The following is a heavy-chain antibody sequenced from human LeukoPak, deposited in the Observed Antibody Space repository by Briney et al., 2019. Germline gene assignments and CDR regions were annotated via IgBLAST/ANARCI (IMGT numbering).Heavy chain of an antibody. CDR3: ARGLHYYYDSSGYYGY. J-gene: IGHJ4*02. D-gene: IGHD3-22*01. V-gene: IGHV3-48*03. Sequence: GGSLRLSCAASGFTFSSYEMNWVRQAPGEGLEWVSYISSSGSTIYYADSVKGRFTISRDNAKNSLYLQMNSLRAEDTAVYYCARGLHYYYDSSGYYGYWGQGTLVTVSS. CDR1: GFTFSSYE. CDR2: ISSSGSTI.